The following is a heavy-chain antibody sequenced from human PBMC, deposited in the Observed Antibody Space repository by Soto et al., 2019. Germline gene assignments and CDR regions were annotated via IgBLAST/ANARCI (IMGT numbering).Heavy chain of an antibody. CDR2: ISSDGSTT. J-gene: IGHJ6*02. Sequence: GGSLRLSCAASGVTFGNYWMHWVRQDPVKGLVWVSRISSDGSTTTTYADSVKGRFTISRDNARNTLWLQMNSLTADDTAVYYCTRSLGSGRGSYGMDVWGQGTTVTVSS. V-gene: IGHV3-74*01. D-gene: IGHD3-10*01. CDR3: TRSLGSGRGSYGMDV. CDR1: GVTFGNYW.